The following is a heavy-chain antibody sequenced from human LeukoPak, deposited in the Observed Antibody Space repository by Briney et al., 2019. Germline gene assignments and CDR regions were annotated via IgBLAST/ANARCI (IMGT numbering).Heavy chain of an antibody. V-gene: IGHV1-2*02. CDR2: INPNSGGT. J-gene: IGHJ4*02. D-gene: IGHD5-24*01. Sequence: GASVKVSCKASGYTFTGYYMHWVRQDPGQGLEWMGWINPNSGGTNYAQKFQGRVTMTRDTSISTAYMELSSLRSEDTAVYYCARRGDGYNSHFGYWGQGTLVTVSS. CDR3: ARRGDGYNSHFGY. CDR1: GYTFTGYY.